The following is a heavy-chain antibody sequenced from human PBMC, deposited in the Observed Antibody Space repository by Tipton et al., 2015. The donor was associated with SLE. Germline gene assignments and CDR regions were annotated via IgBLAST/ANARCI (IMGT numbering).Heavy chain of an antibody. CDR1: GGSIRSSSYY. D-gene: IGHD6-6*01. Sequence: TLSLTCTVSGGSIRSSSYYWGWIRQPPGKGLEWIGSIYYSGSTYYNPSLKSRVTISVDTPKINSSLKLSSVTAADTAVYYCARGGQEYRSSRNAFDSWGEGTMVTVSS. CDR3: ARGGQEYRSSRNAFDS. V-gene: IGHV4-39*07. J-gene: IGHJ3*02. CDR2: IYYSGST.